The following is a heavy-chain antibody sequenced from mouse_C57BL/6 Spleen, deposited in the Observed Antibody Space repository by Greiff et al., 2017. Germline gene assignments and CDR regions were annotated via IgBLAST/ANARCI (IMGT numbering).Heavy chain of an antibody. CDR2: ILPGSGST. CDR3: ARGGAYGNYGTSLDY. Sequence: QVQLQQSGAELMKPGASVKLSCKATGYTFTGYWIEWVKQRPGHGLEWIGEILPGSGSTNYNEKFKGKATFTPDTSSNTAYMQLSSRTTEDSAIYDCARGGAYGNYGTSLDYWGQGTTLTVSS. CDR1: GYTFTGYW. J-gene: IGHJ2*01. V-gene: IGHV1-9*01. D-gene: IGHD2-1*01.